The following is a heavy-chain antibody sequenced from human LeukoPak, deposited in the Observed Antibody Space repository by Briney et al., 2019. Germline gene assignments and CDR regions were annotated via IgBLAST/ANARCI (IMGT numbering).Heavy chain of an antibody. J-gene: IGHJ5*02. V-gene: IGHV4-59*01. CDR2: IYYSGST. Sequence: SETLSLTCTVSGGSISSYYWSWIRQPPGKGLEWIGYIYYSGSTNYNPSLKSRVTISVDTSKNQFSLKLSSVTAADTAVYYCARGGSVRNNWFDPWGQGTLVTVSS. CDR1: GGSISSYY. CDR3: ARGGSVRNNWFDP. D-gene: IGHD3-10*01.